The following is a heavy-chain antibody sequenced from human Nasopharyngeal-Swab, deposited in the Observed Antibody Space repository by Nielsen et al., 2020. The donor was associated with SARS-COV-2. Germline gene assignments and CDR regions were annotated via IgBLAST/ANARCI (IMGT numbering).Heavy chain of an antibody. V-gene: IGHV4-34*01. CDR3: AMGLGGYCSGGSCFDY. CDR1: GGSFSGYY. Sequence: GSLRLSCAVYGGSFSGYYWSWIRQPPGKGLEWIGAIYHSGSTNYNPSLKSRVTISVDKSKNQFSLKLSSVTAADTAVYYCAMGLGGYCSGGSCFDYWGQGTLVTVSS. CDR2: IYHSGST. D-gene: IGHD2-15*01. J-gene: IGHJ4*02.